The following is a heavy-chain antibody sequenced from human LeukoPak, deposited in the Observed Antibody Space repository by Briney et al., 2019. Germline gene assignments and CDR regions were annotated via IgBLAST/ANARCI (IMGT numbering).Heavy chain of an antibody. J-gene: IGHJ3*02. D-gene: IGHD3-16*01. CDR2: ISHSGTT. CDR3: ARGLVWRFLLDSRRDSFDI. Sequence: SETLSLTCTVSGNSISSGYYWGWIRQSPGKGLEWLGEISHSGTTTYNPSLKSRVTISVDTSKNQFSLRLRSVTAADTAVYYCARGLVWRFLLDSRRDSFDIWGQGTTITVSS. CDR1: GNSISSGYY. V-gene: IGHV4-38-2*02.